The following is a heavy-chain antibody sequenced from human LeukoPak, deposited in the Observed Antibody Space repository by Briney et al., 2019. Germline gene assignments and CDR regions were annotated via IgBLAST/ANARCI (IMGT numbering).Heavy chain of an antibody. CDR1: GFTFDDYA. Sequence: GGSLRLSCAASGFTFDDYAMHWVRHSPGKGLEWVSSISWNSGSIGYADSVKGRFAISRDNAKNSLYLQMNSLRAEDTALYYCAKGLRGYSYGCAYWGQGTLVTVSS. J-gene: IGHJ4*02. D-gene: IGHD5-18*01. V-gene: IGHV3-9*01. CDR2: ISWNSGSI. CDR3: AKGLRGYSYGCAY.